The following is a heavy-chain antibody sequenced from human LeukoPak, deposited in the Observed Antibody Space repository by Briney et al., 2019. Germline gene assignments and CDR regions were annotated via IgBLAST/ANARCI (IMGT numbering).Heavy chain of an antibody. CDR3: ARGSGSYYNGGNY. Sequence: PGGSLRLSYAASGFTFSSYSMNWVRQAPGKGLEWVSYISSSSSTIYYADSVKGRFTISRDNAKNSLYLQMNSLRAEDTAVYYCARGSGSYYNGGNYWGQGTLVTVSS. CDR2: ISSSSSTI. CDR1: GFTFSSYS. D-gene: IGHD3-10*01. J-gene: IGHJ4*02. V-gene: IGHV3-48*04.